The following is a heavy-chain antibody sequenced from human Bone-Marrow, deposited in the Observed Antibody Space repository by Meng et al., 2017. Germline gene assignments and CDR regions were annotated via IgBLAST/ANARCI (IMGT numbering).Heavy chain of an antibody. CDR1: GGSISSSSYY. CDR2: IYYSGST. V-gene: IGHV4-39*07. D-gene: IGHD4-11*01. Sequence: SETLSLTCTVSGGSISSSSYYWGWIRQPPGKGLEWIGSIYYSGSTYYNPSLKSRVTISVDTSKNQFSLKLSSVTAADTAVYYCARDMTTIDYWGQGTLVTVPQ. CDR3: ARDMTTIDY. J-gene: IGHJ4*02.